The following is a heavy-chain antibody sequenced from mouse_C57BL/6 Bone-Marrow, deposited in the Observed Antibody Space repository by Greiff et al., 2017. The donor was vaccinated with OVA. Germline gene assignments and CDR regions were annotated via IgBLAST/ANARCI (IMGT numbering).Heavy chain of an antibody. Sequence: QVQLQQSGAELVRPGASVTLSCKASGYTFTDYEMHWVKQTPVHGLEWIGAIDPETGGTNYNEKFKGKATLTADKSSSTAYMQLSSLTSEDSAVYFCAREDYDVDFDYWGQGTTLTVSS. CDR3: AREDYDVDFDY. D-gene: IGHD2-4*01. CDR1: GYTFTDYE. CDR2: IDPETGGT. V-gene: IGHV1-15*01. J-gene: IGHJ2*01.